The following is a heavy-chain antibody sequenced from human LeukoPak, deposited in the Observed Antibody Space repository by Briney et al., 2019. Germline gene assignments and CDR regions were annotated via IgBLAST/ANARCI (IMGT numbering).Heavy chain of an antibody. CDR1: GGSISSYY. CDR2: IYYSGST. J-gene: IGHJ4*02. V-gene: IGHV4-59*08. CDR3: ARGELIYDY. D-gene: IGHD3-10*01. Sequence: SETLSLTCTVSGGSISSYYWSWIRQPPGKGLEWIGYIYYSGSTNYDPSLKSRVTISVDTSKNQFSLKLSSMTAADTAVYYCARGELIYDYWGQGTLVTVSS.